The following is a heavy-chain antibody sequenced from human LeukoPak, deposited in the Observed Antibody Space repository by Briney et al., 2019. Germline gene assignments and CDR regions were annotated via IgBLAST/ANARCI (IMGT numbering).Heavy chain of an antibody. D-gene: IGHD3-22*01. CDR1: GFTFSSYA. J-gene: IGHJ3*02. CDR3: ARDYYDSSSNAFDI. Sequence: GRSLRLSCAASGFTFSSYAMHWVCQAPGKGLEWVAVISYDGSNKYYADSVKGRFTISRDNSKNTLYLQMNSLRAEDTAVYHCARDYYDSSSNAFDIWGQGTMVTVSS. CDR2: ISYDGSNK. V-gene: IGHV3-30*04.